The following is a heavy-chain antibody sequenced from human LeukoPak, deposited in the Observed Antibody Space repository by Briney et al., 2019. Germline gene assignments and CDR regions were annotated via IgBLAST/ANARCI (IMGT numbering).Heavy chain of an antibody. CDR1: GFTSSDYY. Sequence: GGSLRLSCAASGFTSSDYYMGWVRQAPGKGLEWVGLTKNKAYSYSTEYAASVEGRFTISRGDSKNSLCLQMNSLKSEDTAVYYCARVHSPYGGPGWFDPWGQGTLVTVSS. D-gene: IGHD3-10*01. J-gene: IGHJ5*02. CDR2: TKNKAYSYST. CDR3: ARVHSPYGGPGWFDP. V-gene: IGHV3-72*01.